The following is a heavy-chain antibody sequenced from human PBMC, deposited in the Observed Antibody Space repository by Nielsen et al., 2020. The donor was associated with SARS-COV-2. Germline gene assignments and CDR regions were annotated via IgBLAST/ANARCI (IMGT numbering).Heavy chain of an antibody. CDR1: GYTFTGYY. CDR3: ARDPRGYYGSGSYRGYGMDV. Sequence: ASVKVSCKASGYTFTGYYMHWVRQAPGQGLEWMGRINPNSGGTNYAQKFQGRVTMTRDTSNSTAYMELSRLRSDDTAVYYCARDPRGYYGSGSYRGYGMDVWGQGTTVTVSS. CDR2: INPNSGGT. J-gene: IGHJ6*02. D-gene: IGHD3-10*01. V-gene: IGHV1-2*06.